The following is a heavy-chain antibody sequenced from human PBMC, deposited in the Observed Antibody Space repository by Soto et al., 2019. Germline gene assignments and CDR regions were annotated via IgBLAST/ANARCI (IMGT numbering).Heavy chain of an antibody. D-gene: IGHD6-13*01. CDR1: GGSFSGYY. Sequence: PSETLSLPCTVYGGSFSGYYCSWIRQPPGKGLEWIGEINHSGSTNYNPSLKSRVTISVDTSKNQFSLKLSSVTAADTAVYYCARGIPGYSSSWYVSWGQGTRVTVSS. J-gene: IGHJ5*02. CDR3: ARGIPGYSSSWYVS. CDR2: INHSGST. V-gene: IGHV4-34*01.